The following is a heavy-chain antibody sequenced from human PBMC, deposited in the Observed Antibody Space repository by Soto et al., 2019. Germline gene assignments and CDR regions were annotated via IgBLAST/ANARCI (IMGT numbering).Heavy chain of an antibody. J-gene: IGHJ6*02. CDR3: ARSPPGGYHYYYGMDV. CDR1: GVTFSSYD. V-gene: IGHV3-13*04. D-gene: IGHD3-22*01. Sequence: QHGGSMRLSCAASGVTFSSYDMQWVCQDTGKGLEWVSAIGTAGDTYYPGSVKGRFTISRENAKNSLYLQMNSLRAGDTAVYYCARSPPGGYHYYYGMDVWGQGTTVTVSS. CDR2: IGTAGDT.